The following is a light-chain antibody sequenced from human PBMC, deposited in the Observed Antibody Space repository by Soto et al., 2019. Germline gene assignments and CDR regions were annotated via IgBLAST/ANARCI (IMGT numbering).Light chain of an antibody. CDR2: DAS. V-gene: IGKV3-11*01. Sequence: ETVLTQSPATLSLSPGDRATLSCRASQSITTYLAWYQQKTGHAPKLLFYDASTRATGIPARFSASGSETDFTLTISSLEPEDSAVYYCQQRSSWWTFGQGTKVEIK. CDR3: QQRSSWWT. J-gene: IGKJ1*01. CDR1: QSITTY.